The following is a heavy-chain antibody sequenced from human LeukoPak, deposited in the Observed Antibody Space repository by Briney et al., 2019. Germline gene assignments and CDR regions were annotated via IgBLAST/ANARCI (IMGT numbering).Heavy chain of an antibody. V-gene: IGHV4-59*12. CDR3: ARRYDFWSGYHRSFDY. Sequence: SETLSLTCTVSGGSISSYYWSWIRQPPGKGLEWIGYIYYSGSTNYNPSLKSRVTMSVDTSKNQFSLKLSSVTAADTAVYYCARRYDFWSGYHRSFDYWGQGTLVTVSS. CDR1: GGSISSYY. J-gene: IGHJ4*02. D-gene: IGHD3-3*01. CDR2: IYYSGST.